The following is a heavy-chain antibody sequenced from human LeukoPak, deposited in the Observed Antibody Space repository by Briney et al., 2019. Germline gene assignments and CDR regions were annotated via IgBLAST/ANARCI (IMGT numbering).Heavy chain of an antibody. CDR2: IYNSGST. J-gene: IGHJ1*01. Sequence: PSETLSLTCTVSGDSVSSYYWSWIRQPPGKGLEWIGYIYNSGSTNYNPSLKRRVTISVDTSKNQFSRKLNSLTAADTAVYHCASSPQCTEYFHHWGQGTLVTVSS. V-gene: IGHV4-59*08. D-gene: IGHD6-19*01. CDR1: GDSVSSYY. CDR3: ASSPQCTEYFHH.